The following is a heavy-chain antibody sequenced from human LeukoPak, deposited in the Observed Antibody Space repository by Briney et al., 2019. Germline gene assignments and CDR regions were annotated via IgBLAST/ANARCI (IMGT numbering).Heavy chain of an antibody. V-gene: IGHV3-23*01. CDR2: ISGSGGST. Sequence: GSLRLSCAASGVTFSSYAMSWVPQAPGKGLEWVSAISGSGGSTYYADSVKGRFTISRDNSKNTLYLQMNSLRAEDTAVYYRAKANAVTEFDYWGQGTLVTVSS. D-gene: IGHD2-21*02. CDR3: AKANAVTEFDY. J-gene: IGHJ4*02. CDR1: GVTFSSYA.